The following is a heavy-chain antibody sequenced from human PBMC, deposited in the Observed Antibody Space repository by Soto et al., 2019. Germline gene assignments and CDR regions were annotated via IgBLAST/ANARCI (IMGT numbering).Heavy chain of an antibody. CDR2: IYWDDDK. J-gene: IGHJ6*02. V-gene: IGHV2-5*02. CDR1: GFSLSTSGVG. D-gene: IGHD3-22*01. CDR3: AHSMWEGGGSGYYYGGGMDV. Sequence: QITLKESGPTLVKPTQTLTLTCTFSGFSLSTSGVGVGWIRQPPGKALEWLALIYWDDDKRYSPSLKSRLTITKDTSKNQVVLKMTNMDPVDTATYYCAHSMWEGGGSGYYYGGGMDVWGQGTTVTVSS.